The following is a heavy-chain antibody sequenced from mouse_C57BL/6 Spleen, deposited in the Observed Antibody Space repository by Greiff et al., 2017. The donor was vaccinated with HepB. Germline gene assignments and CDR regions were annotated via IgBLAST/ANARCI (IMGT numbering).Heavy chain of an antibody. CDR3: VRHPDGYGYAMDY. D-gene: IGHD2-2*01. CDR1: GFSFNTYA. J-gene: IGHJ4*01. Sequence: EVQGVESGGGLVQPKGSLKLSCAASGFSFNTYAMNWVRQAPGKGLEWVARIRSKSNNYATYYADSVKDRFTISRDDSESMLYLQMNNLKTEDTAMYYCVRHPDGYGYAMDYWGQGTSVTVSS. CDR2: IRSKSNNYAT. V-gene: IGHV10-1*01.